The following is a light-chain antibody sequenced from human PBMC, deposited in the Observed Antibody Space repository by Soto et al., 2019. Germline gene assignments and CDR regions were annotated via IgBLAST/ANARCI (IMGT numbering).Light chain of an antibody. Sequence: EIVLTQSPGTLSLSPGERATLSCRASQSVSSSYLAWYQQKPGQAPRLLNYGASSRATGTPDRFRGSGSGTDFSLTISRLEPEGFAVDYCQQYCSSPYTCGQGTKLVIK. V-gene: IGKV3-20*01. CDR1: QSVSSSY. CDR3: QQYCSSPYT. J-gene: IGKJ2*01. CDR2: GAS.